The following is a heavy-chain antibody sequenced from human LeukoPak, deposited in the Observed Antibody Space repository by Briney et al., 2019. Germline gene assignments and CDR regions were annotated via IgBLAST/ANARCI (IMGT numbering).Heavy chain of an antibody. J-gene: IGHJ4*02. Sequence: GGSLRLSCAASGFTFSSYWMSWVRQAPGKGLEWVANIKQDGSDKYYVDSVKGRFTISRDNSKNTLYLQMNSLRAEDTAVYYCAEDLEVASFSYYFDYWGQGTLVTVSS. D-gene: IGHD5-12*01. CDR2: IKQDGSDK. CDR1: GFTFSSYW. V-gene: IGHV3-7*05. CDR3: AEDLEVASFSYYFDY.